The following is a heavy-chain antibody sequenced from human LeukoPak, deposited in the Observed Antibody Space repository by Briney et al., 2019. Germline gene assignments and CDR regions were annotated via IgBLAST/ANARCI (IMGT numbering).Heavy chain of an antibody. D-gene: IGHD4-23*01. CDR3: ARDRVWTTVVTHQFFDL. V-gene: IGHV4-59*02. CDR1: GGSVSSYY. CDR2: ISYSGST. J-gene: IGHJ2*01. Sequence: SETLSLTCTVSGGSVSSYYWSWIRQPPGKGLEWIGYISYSGSTNYNPSLKSRVTVSVDTSKNQFSLKLSSVTAADTAVYYCARDRVWTTVVTHQFFDLWGRGTLVTVSS.